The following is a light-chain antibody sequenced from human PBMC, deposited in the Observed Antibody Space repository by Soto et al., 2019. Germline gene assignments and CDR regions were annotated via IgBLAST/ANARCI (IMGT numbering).Light chain of an antibody. Sequence: DIQMTQSPSTLSASVGDRVTITCRASQSISSWLAWYQQKPGKAPKLLIYKASSFESGVPSRFSGSGSGTEFTLTISSLQPDDFATYYCQKYNSYSRTFGQGTKVEIK. CDR3: QKYNSYSRT. J-gene: IGKJ1*01. CDR1: QSISSW. CDR2: KAS. V-gene: IGKV1-5*03.